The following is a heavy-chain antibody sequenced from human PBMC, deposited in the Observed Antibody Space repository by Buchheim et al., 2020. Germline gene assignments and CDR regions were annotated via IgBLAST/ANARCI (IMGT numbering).Heavy chain of an antibody. CDR1: GYTFTGYY. CDR2: VHPHNGHT. D-gene: IGHD3-16*01. CDR3: ARALTSPDMGVFDP. J-gene: IGHJ5*02. V-gene: IGHV1-8*02. Sequence: QVQLVQSGAEVKKPGASVKVSCKASGYTFTGYYMHWVRQATGQGPEWMGWVHPHNGHTGYAQKFQGRVTMTRNTSISTAYMELSSLRSEDTAVYYCARALTSPDMGVFDPWGQGTL.